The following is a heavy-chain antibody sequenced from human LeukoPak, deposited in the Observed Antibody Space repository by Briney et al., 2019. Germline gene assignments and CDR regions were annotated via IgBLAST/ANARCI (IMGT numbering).Heavy chain of an antibody. J-gene: IGHJ4*02. CDR2: INWNGGST. Sequence: SGGSLRLSCAASGFTFDDYGMSWVRQAPGKGLEWVSGINWNGGSTGYADSVKGRFTISRDNAKNSLYLQMNSLRAEDTALYYCASGYSYGRGFDYWSQGTLVTVSS. D-gene: IGHD5-18*01. V-gene: IGHV3-20*04. CDR3: ASGYSYGRGFDY. CDR1: GFTFDDYG.